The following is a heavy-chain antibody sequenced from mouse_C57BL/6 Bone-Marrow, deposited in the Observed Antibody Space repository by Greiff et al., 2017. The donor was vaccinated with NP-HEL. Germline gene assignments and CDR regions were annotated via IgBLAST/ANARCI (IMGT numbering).Heavy chain of an antibody. D-gene: IGHD1-1*01. CDR1: GYTFTSSW. CDR3: ARPPNYDGSSYGYFDY. J-gene: IGHJ2*01. V-gene: IGHV1-72*01. CDR2: LDPNSGGT. Sequence: QVQLQQPGAELVKPGASVKLSCKASGYTFTSSWMPWVKQRPGRGLEWIGRLDPNSGGTKYNEKFKSKATLTVDKPSSTAYMQLSSLTSEDAAVYDCARPPNYDGSSYGYFDYWGQGTTLTVSS.